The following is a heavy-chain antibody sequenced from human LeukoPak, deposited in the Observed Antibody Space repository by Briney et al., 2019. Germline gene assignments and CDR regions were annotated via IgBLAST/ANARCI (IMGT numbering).Heavy chain of an antibody. CDR3: AKQTIPGAPLDC. J-gene: IGHJ4*02. CDR2: IYSGGST. D-gene: IGHD3-10*01. CDR1: GFTVSSNY. V-gene: IGHV3-53*01. Sequence: GGSLRLSCAASGFTVSSNYMSWVRQAPGKGLEWVSVIYSGGSTYYADSVKGRFTISRDNSKNTLYLQMNSLRAEDTAVYYCAKQTIPGAPLDCWGQGTLVTVSS.